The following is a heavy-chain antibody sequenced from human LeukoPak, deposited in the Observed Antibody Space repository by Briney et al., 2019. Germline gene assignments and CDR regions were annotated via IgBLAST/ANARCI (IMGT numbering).Heavy chain of an antibody. CDR3: ATDLTHRDSSSWYYFDY. V-gene: IGHV1-24*01. CDR2: FDPEDGET. Sequence: ASVKVSCKVSGYTLTELSMHWVRQAPGKGLEWMGGFDPEDGETIYAQKFQGRVTMTEDTSTDTAYMELSSLRSEDRAVYYCATDLTHRDSSSWYYFDYWGQGTLVTVSS. D-gene: IGHD6-13*01. J-gene: IGHJ4*02. CDR1: GYTLTELS.